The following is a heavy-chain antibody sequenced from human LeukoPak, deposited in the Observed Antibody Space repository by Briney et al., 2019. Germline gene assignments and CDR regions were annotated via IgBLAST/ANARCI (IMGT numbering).Heavy chain of an antibody. Sequence: SETLSLTCGVYGGSFSGYYWSWIRQPPGKGLEWIGEINQSGNTNYNSSLKSRVTISVDTSKNQFSLKVNSVTAADTAVYYCARAGRVAVAGPWRYYFDYWGQGTLVTVSS. J-gene: IGHJ4*02. CDR1: GGSFSGYY. D-gene: IGHD6-19*01. CDR2: INQSGNT. CDR3: ARAGRVAVAGPWRYYFDY. V-gene: IGHV4-34*01.